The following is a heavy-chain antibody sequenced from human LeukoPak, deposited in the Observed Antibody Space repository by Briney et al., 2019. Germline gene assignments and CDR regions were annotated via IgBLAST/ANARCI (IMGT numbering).Heavy chain of an antibody. J-gene: IGHJ4*02. CDR1: GGSFSGYY. CDR2: INHSGST. D-gene: IGHD3-22*01. Sequence: SETLSLTCAVYGGSFSGYYWSWIRQPPGKGLEWIGEINHSGSTNYNPSLKSRVTISVDTSKNQFSLKLSSATAADTAVYYCARGGSRDYYDSSGLSDYWGQGTLVTVSS. CDR3: ARGGSRDYYDSSGLSDY. V-gene: IGHV4-34*01.